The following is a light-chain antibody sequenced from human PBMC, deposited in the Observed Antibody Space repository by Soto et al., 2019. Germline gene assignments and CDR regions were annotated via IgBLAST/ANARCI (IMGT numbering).Light chain of an antibody. CDR3: QQYCSSPPLT. J-gene: IGKJ4*01. CDR1: QSVSSSY. CDR2: GAS. Sequence: EIVLTQSPGTLSLSPGERATLSCRASQSVSSSYLAWYQQKPGQAPRLLIYGASSRATGIPDRFSSSGCGTAVTLTISSRGEEDVAVYYCQQYCSSPPLTFGGGTKVEIK. V-gene: IGKV3-20*01.